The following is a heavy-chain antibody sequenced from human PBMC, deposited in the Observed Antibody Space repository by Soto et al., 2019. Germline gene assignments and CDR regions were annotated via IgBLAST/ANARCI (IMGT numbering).Heavy chain of an antibody. CDR3: ARWWSGSRQGFDP. Sequence: SETLSLTCTVSGGSISSGGYYWSWIRQHPGKGLEWIGYFSYSGSTYYNPSLKSRVTISVDTSKNQFSLKLSSVTAADTAVYYCARWWSGSRQGFDPWGQGTLVTVSS. D-gene: IGHD3-3*01. J-gene: IGHJ5*02. CDR2: FSYSGST. V-gene: IGHV4-31*03. CDR1: GGSISSGGYY.